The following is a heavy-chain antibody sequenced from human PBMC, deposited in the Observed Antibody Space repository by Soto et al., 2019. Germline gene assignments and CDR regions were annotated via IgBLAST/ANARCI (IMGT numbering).Heavy chain of an antibody. J-gene: IGHJ4*02. V-gene: IGHV3-48*03. CDR1: GFTFSSYG. D-gene: IGHD6-19*01. CDR2: ISSSGSTI. CDR3: AREPYDSGWPFDY. Sequence: EAQLVESGGGLIQPGGSLRLSCAASGFTFSSYGMNWVRQAPGKGLEWVSSISSSGSTIYYADSVQGRFTISRDNAKNSLYLQMKSMRAEDTAVYYCAREPYDSGWPFDYWGQVTLVTVSS.